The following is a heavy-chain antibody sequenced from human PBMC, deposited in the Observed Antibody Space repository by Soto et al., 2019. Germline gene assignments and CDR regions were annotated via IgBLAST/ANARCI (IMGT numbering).Heavy chain of an antibody. J-gene: IGHJ4*02. V-gene: IGHV3-53*01. CDR3: ATDSRNVGRGYFVS. D-gene: IGHD1-26*01. CDR1: GFKVGSSY. CDR2: IVSGGST. Sequence: EVKVIESGGDLIEPGGSLRLSCAASGFKVGSSYVTWVRQAPGEGLEWVSVIVSGGSTHYADSVTGRFTVSRDVSNNTVYLHMSSLRAEDTAVYFCATDSRNVGRGYFVSWGLGTLVTVSS.